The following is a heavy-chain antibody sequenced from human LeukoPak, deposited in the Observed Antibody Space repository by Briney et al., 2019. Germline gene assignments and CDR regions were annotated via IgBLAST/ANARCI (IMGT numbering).Heavy chain of an antibody. CDR3: AREDCSSTSCSFDY. CDR2: MNPNSGNT. D-gene: IGHD2-2*01. Sequence: GASVKVSCKASGYTFTSYDINWVRQATGQGLEWMGWMNPNSGNTGYAQKFQGRVTITRNTSISTAYMELSSLRSEDTAVYYCAREDCSSTSCSFDYWGQGTLVTVSS. J-gene: IGHJ4*02. V-gene: IGHV1-8*03. CDR1: GYTFTSYD.